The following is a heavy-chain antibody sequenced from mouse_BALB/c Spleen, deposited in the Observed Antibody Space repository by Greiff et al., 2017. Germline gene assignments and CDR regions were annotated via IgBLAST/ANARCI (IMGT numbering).Heavy chain of an antibody. CDR2: INSNGGST. D-gene: IGHD4-1*01. J-gene: IGHJ3*01. Sequence: VQGVESGGGLVQPGGSLKLSCAASGFTFSSYGMSWVRQTPDKRLELVATINSNGGSTYYPDSVKGRFTISRDNAKNTLYLQMSSLKSEDTAMYYCARDRTGTAWFAYWPRDSGHRLC. CDR1: GFTFSSYG. CDR3: ARDRTGTAWFAY. V-gene: IGHV5-6-3*01.